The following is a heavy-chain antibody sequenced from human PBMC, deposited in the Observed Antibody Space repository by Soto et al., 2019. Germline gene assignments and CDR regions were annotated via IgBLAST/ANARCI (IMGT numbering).Heavy chain of an antibody. CDR2: IYWDDDK. CDR3: AHATYYNSGQFAY. V-gene: IGHV2-5*02. D-gene: IGHD3-10*01. CDR1: GFSLRSSGVG. J-gene: IGHJ4*02. Sequence: QITLKESGPTLVKPTQTLTLTCTFSGFSLRSSGVGVCWIRQPPGKALEWLALIYWDDDKRYSPSLKTRLTISKDTSKDQVVLTMSNMDPVDTGTYFCAHATYYNSGQFAYWGPGTLVTVS.